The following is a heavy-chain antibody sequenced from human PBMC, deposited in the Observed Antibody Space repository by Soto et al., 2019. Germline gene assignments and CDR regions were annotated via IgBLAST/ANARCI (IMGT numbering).Heavy chain of an antibody. CDR2: ISSGGSN. CDR1: GGSINSGGYC. Sequence: QVQLQESGPGLVKPSQTLSLTCTVSGGSINSGGYCWRWIRQHPGKGLDWIGCISSGGSNSYNPSLKSRVTISVDTSKNQFSLKLTSVTAADTAVYYCSRGILVWGQGALITVSS. CDR3: SRGILV. D-gene: IGHD5-18*01. J-gene: IGHJ4*02. V-gene: IGHV4-31*03.